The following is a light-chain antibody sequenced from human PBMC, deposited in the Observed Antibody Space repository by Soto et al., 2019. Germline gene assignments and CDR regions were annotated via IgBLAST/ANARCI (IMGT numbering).Light chain of an antibody. CDR2: EVT. J-gene: IGLJ1*01. V-gene: IGLV2-18*02. CDR1: SSDVGSYNR. CDR3: SSYTSSSTYV. Sequence: QSALTQPPSVAGSPGHSGTISCTGTSSDVGSYNRVSWYQQPPGTAPKLMIYEVTNRPSGVPDRFSGSKSGNTASLTISGLQAEDEADYYCSSYTSSSTYVFGTGTKLTVL.